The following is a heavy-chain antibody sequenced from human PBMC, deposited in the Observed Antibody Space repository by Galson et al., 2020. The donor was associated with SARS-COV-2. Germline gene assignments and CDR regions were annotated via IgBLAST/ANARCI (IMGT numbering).Heavy chain of an antibody. J-gene: IGHJ6*02. CDR2: IKQEGREK. D-gene: IGHD2-21*02. CDR1: GFTFSTYA. CDR3: ARDATDFYNDGLDV. Sequence: GGSLRLSCAASGFTFSTYAMSWVRQAPGKGLEWVANIKQEGREKYYVESVKGRFTISRDNAGNAIYLQMNSLRAEDTALYFCARDATDFYNDGLDVWGQGTTVTVSS. V-gene: IGHV3-7*03.